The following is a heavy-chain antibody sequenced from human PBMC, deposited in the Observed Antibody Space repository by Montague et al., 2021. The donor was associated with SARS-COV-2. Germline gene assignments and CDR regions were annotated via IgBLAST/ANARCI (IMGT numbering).Heavy chain of an antibody. CDR2: SSYSRST. J-gene: IGHJ4*02. CDR3: AREISGPDYFDY. V-gene: IGHV4-59*01. CDR1: GGSIRGNY. Sequence: SETLSLTCTVSGGSIRGNYWNWNRQPPGRGLERMGYSSYSRSTNYNPSLESRVTISADTSKNHFSLKLRSVTAADTAVYYCAREISGPDYFDYWGQGTLVTVSS. D-gene: IGHD3-10*01.